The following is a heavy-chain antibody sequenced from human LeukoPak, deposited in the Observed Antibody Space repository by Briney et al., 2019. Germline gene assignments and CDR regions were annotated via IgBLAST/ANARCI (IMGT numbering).Heavy chain of an antibody. V-gene: IGHV4-39*02. Sequence: SETLSLTCTVSGGSISSSSYYWGWIRQPPGKGLEWIGSIYYSGSTYYNPSLKSRVTISVDTSKNQFSLKLSSVTAADTAVYYCARDLGGYSYGPYYFDYWGQGTLVTVSS. CDR3: ARDLGGYSYGPYYFDY. CDR1: GGSISSSSYY. CDR2: IYYSGST. J-gene: IGHJ4*02. D-gene: IGHD5-18*01.